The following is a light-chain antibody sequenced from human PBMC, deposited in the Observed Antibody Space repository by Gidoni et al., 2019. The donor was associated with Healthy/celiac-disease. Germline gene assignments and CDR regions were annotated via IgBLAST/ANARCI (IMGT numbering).Light chain of an antibody. CDR3: SSYTSSSTPCV. CDR1: SRDVGCYNY. V-gene: IGLV2-14*01. J-gene: IGLJ1*01. CDR2: DVS. Sequence: QSALTQPASVSGSPGQSITISCTGTSRDVGCYNYVSWYQQHPGKAPKLMIYDVSNRPSGVSNRFSGSKSGNTASLTISGLQAEDEADYYCSSYTSSSTPCVFGTGTKVTVL.